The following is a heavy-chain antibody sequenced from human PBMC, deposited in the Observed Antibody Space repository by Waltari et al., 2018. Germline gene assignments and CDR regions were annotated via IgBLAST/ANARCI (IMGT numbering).Heavy chain of an antibody. V-gene: IGHV3-66*01. D-gene: IGHD3-16*01. CDR3: AGGTWYGGGFDY. CDR2: IYPGGNT. CDR1: GGPEGNQY. J-gene: IGHJ4*02. Sequence: EVQLVESGGGLVQPGGSLRPSCAASGGPEGNQYMNWVRQAPGEGLGWVSVIYPGGNTYYADSVKGRFLVSRDSNNDTLYLQMNNLRAEDTAVYFCAGGTWYGGGFDYWGQGTLATVSS.